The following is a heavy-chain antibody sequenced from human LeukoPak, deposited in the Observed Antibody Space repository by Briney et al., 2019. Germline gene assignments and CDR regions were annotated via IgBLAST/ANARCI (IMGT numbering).Heavy chain of an antibody. CDR3: ARSCGGDCYTPLLRYGMDV. D-gene: IGHD2-21*02. J-gene: IGHJ6*02. CDR2: ISAYNGNT. V-gene: IGHV1-18*01. Sequence: GASVKVSCKASGYTFTSYGISWVRQAPGRGLEWMGWISAYNGNTNYAQKLQGRVTMTTDTSTSTAYMELRSLRSDDTAVYYCARSCGGDCYTPLLRYGMDVWGQGTTVTVSS. CDR1: GYTFTSYG.